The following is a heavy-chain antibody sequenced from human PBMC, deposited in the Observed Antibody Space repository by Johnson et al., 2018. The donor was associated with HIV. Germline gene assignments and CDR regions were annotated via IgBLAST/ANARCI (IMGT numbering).Heavy chain of an antibody. Sequence: QVQLVESGGGVVQPGRSLRLSCAASGFTFSDYYMSWIRQVPGKGLEWVSYISSSGNTIYYADSVKGRFIISRDNAKNTLYLQMNSLRAEDTAVYYCARDPFGALDGDAFDIWGQGTMVTVSA. V-gene: IGHV3-11*04. CDR2: ISSSGNTI. CDR1: GFTFSDYY. J-gene: IGHJ3*02. CDR3: ARDPFGALDGDAFDI. D-gene: IGHD3-10*01.